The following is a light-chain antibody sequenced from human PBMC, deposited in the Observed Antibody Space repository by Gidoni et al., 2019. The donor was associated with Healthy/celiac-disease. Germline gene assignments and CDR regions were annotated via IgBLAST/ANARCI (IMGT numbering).Light chain of an antibody. CDR1: QSVSSY. CDR3: QQRSNWYT. J-gene: IGKJ2*01. V-gene: IGKV3-11*01. Sequence: PGERATLSCRASQSVSSYLAWYQQKPGQAPRLRIYDASNRATGIPARFSGSGSGTDFTLTISSLEPEDFAVYYCQQRSNWYTFGQGTKLEIK. CDR2: DAS.